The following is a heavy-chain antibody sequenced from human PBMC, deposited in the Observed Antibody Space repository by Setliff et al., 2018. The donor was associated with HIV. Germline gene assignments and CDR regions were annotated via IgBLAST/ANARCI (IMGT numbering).Heavy chain of an antibody. CDR1: GVSTSNNNYW. Sequence: PSETLSLTCAVSGVSTSNNNYWWSWVRQPPGKGLEWIGHISTTGSTNYNPSLQSRVTISMVASRNQFSLKVTSVTAADTAVYYCAKGAGFYGDYTFDHWGQGRQVTAPQ. J-gene: IGHJ4*02. CDR2: ISTTGST. CDR3: AKGAGFYGDYTFDH. V-gene: IGHV4-61*01. D-gene: IGHD4-17*01.